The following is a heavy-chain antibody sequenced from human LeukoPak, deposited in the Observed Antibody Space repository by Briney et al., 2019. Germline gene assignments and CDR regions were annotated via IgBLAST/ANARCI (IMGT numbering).Heavy chain of an antibody. V-gene: IGHV1-18*01. D-gene: IGHD1-26*01. CDR2: ISTGNGNT. Sequence: GASVKVSCKASGYGFSTYDMSWGRQAPGQGLELMGWISTGNGNTKCAQNFQGRVTLTTDTSTSTAYMELWSLRSDDTAVYYCARDDSGSVPYWGQSTLVTVSS. CDR3: ARDDSGSVPY. CDR1: GYGFSTYD. J-gene: IGHJ1*01.